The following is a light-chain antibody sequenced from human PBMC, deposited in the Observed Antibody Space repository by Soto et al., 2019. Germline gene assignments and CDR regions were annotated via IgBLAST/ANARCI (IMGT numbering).Light chain of an antibody. CDR2: KNN. Sequence: QSVLTQPPSASGTPGQRVSISCSGGSSNIGSHNVYWYQQLPGTAPKHLIFKNNQRPSGVPDRFSGSKSGTSASLAISGLRSEDEADYYCAAWDDSLSGRVFGTGTKVTVL. CDR3: AAWDDSLSGRV. V-gene: IGLV1-47*01. CDR1: SSNIGSHN. J-gene: IGLJ1*01.